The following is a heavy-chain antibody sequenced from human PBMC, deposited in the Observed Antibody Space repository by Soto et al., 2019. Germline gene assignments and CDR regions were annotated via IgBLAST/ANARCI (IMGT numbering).Heavy chain of an antibody. CDR1: GFVFKDYS. J-gene: IGHJ4*02. CDR3: TRLISAAQDY. CDR2: IRDRAYNYAT. Sequence: EVLLVESGGGLVQPGGSLKLSCEASGFVFKDYSIHWVRQSSGKGLEWVGRIRDRAYNYATAYAASVKGRFTISRDDSNNKAYLQMDSLKTEDTAIYYCTRLISAAQDYWGQGTLVTVSS. V-gene: IGHV3-73*01. D-gene: IGHD3-10*01.